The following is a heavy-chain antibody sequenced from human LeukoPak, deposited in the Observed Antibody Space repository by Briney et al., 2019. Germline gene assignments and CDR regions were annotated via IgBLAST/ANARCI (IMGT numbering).Heavy chain of an antibody. J-gene: IGHJ5*02. CDR1: GGSISSYY. D-gene: IGHD2-2*01. CDR2: IYYSGTT. Sequence: PSETLSLTCTVSGGSISSYYWSWIRQSPGKGLDWIGYIYYSGTTNYNPSLKSRVTISLDTSKKQLSLKLSSVTAADTAVYYCARVSCNSTSCPGWIDPWGQGTLVTVSS. CDR3: ARVSCNSTSCPGWIDP. V-gene: IGHV4-59*01.